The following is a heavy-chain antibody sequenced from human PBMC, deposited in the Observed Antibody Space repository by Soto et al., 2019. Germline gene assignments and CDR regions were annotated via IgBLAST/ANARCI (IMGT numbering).Heavy chain of an antibody. V-gene: IGHV5-10-1*01. Sequence: PGELLKISYRGSGYSFISYGIRWVRKKPGKGLEWMGRIDPSDSYTNYSPSFQGHVTISADKSISTAYLQWSSLKACDTAMYYCAGVGKRGTNVGLAYGGKGTLVPV. D-gene: IGHD3-3*01. CDR3: AGVGKRGTNVGLAY. CDR1: GYSFISYG. J-gene: IGHJ4*02. CDR2: IDPSDSYT.